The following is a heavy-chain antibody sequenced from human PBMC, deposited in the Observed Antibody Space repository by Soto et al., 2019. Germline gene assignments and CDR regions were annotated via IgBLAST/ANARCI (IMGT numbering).Heavy chain of an antibody. CDR1: GYTFTSYY. J-gene: IGHJ2*01. CDR2: INPSGGST. Sequence: ASVKVSCKASGYTFTSYYMHWVRQAPGQGLEWMGIINPSGGSTSYAQKFQGRVTMTRDTSTSTVYMELSSLRSKDTAVYYCAVGTVAGPFDLWGRGTLVTVSS. D-gene: IGHD6-19*01. V-gene: IGHV1-46*01. CDR3: AVGTVAGPFDL.